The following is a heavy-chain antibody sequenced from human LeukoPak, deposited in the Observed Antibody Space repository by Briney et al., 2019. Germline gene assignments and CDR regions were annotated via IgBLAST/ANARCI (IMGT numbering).Heavy chain of an antibody. CDR2: INHSGST. D-gene: IGHD1-26*01. CDR3: ARGPVGSPVGY. J-gene: IGHJ4*02. V-gene: IGHV4-34*01. CDR1: GGSFSGYY. Sequence: SETLSLTCAVSGGSFSGYYWSWIRQPPGKGLEWIGEINHSGSTNYNPSLKSRVTISVDTSKNQFSLKLRSVTAADAAVYYCARGPVGSPVGYWGQGTLVTGSS.